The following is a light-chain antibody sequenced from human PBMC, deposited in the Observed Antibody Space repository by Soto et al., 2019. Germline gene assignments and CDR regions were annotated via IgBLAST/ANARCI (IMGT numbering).Light chain of an antibody. CDR1: QSVSSSY. J-gene: IGKJ1*01. V-gene: IGKV3-20*01. Sequence: EIVLTQSPGTLSLSPGERATLSCRASQSVSSSYLAWSQKKPGQAPRLLIYGASSRATGIPDRFSGSGSGTDFPLTISRLEPEDFAVYFCHQSGSSPCTFGQGTKVEV. CDR3: HQSGSSPCT. CDR2: GAS.